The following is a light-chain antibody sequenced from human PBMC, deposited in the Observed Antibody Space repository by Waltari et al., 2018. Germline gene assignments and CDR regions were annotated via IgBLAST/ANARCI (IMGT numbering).Light chain of an antibody. CDR2: EDD. CDR1: PLGSQS. J-gene: IGLJ2*01. V-gene: IGLV3-21*02. CDR3: QVWDSPSDPPEV. Sequence: SHVLTQPPSVSVAPGQTARITSVGTPLGSQSVHGYQQKPGQAPVLVVYEDDDRPPGIPERFSGSNSGHTATLTIIRVEAGDEADYFCQVWDSPSDPPEVFGGGTKLTVL.